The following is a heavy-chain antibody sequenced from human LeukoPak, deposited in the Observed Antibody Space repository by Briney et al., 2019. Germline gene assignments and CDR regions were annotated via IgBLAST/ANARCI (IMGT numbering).Heavy chain of an antibody. D-gene: IGHD3-3*01. CDR3: AKDSQYYDFWSRYNHYSYHYMDV. CDR1: GFTFSSYG. Sequence: PGGSLRLSCAASGFTFSSYGMHWVRQAPGKGLEWVAVISYDGSNKYYADSVKGRFTISRDNSENTLYLQINSLRAEDTAVYYCAKDSQYYDFWSRYNHYSYHYMDVWGKGTTVIVSS. V-gene: IGHV3-30*18. CDR2: ISYDGSNK. J-gene: IGHJ6*03.